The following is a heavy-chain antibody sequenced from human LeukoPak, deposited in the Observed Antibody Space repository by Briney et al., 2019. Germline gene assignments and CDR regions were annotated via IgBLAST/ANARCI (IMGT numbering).Heavy chain of an antibody. J-gene: IGHJ6*02. CDR2: IYYSGST. V-gene: IGHV4-59*08. D-gene: IGHD1-26*01. CDR3: VRHVMRYSGSSRYYYYGMDV. CDR1: GGSISSYY. Sequence: SETLSLTCTVSGGSISSYYWSWIRQPPGKGLEWIGYIYYSGSTNYNPSLKSRVTISVDTSKNQFSLKLSSVTAADTAVYYCVRHVMRYSGSSRYYYYGMDVWGQGTTVTVSS.